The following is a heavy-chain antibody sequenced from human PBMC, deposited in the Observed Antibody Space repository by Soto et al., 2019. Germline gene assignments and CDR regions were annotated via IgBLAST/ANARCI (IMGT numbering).Heavy chain of an antibody. Sequence: RGSLRLSCAASGFTFSSYGMHWVRQAPGKGLEWVAVISYDGSNKYYADSVKGRFTISRDNSKNTLYLQMNSLRAEDTAVYYCAKDSRTISPLAYCGGDCYSGVAFDIWGQGTMVTVSS. V-gene: IGHV3-30*18. J-gene: IGHJ3*02. CDR1: GFTFSSYG. CDR3: AKDSRTISPLAYCGGDCYSGVAFDI. CDR2: ISYDGSNK. D-gene: IGHD2-21*02.